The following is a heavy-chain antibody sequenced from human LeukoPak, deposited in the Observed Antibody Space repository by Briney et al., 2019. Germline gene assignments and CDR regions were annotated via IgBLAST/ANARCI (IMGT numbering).Heavy chain of an antibody. D-gene: IGHD3-10*01. V-gene: IGHV4-59*01. CDR2: IYYSGTT. CDR3: ARVYYYGSGPRGFDY. CDR1: VHSISSYY. Sequence: PSETLSLTCTVSVHSISSYYWIWIRQPPGKGLEGIGYIYYSGTTDYKPSLKSRVTISVATSKNQFSLKLTSVTPADTAVYYCARVYYYGSGPRGFDYWGQGTLVAVSS. J-gene: IGHJ4*02.